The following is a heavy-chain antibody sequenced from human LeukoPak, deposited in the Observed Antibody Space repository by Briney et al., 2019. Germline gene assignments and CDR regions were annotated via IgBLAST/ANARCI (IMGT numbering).Heavy chain of an antibody. J-gene: IGHJ5*02. CDR1: GGSISSYY. V-gene: IGHV4-59*01. Sequence: KSSETLSLTCTVSGGSISSYYWSWIRQPPGKGLEWIGYIYYSGSTNYNPSLKSRVTISVDTSKNQFSLKLSSVTAADTAVYYCARVTHNWFDPWGQGTLVTVSS. CDR3: ARVTHNWFDP. CDR2: IYYSGST.